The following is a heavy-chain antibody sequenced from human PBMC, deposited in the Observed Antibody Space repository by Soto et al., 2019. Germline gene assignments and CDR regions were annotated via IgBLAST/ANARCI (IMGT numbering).Heavy chain of an antibody. Sequence: YWXGWVRQMPGKGLEWMGIIYPGDSDTRYSPSFQGQVTISADKSISTAYLQWSSLKASDTAMYYCARQIWFGELPYNWFDPWGQGTLVTVSS. D-gene: IGHD3-10*01. J-gene: IGHJ5*02. CDR2: IYPGDSDT. CDR3: ARQIWFGELPYNWFDP. V-gene: IGHV5-51*01. CDR1: YW.